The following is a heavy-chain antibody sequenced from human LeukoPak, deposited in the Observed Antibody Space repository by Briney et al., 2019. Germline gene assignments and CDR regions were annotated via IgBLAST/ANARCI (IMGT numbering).Heavy chain of an antibody. D-gene: IGHD3-10*01. CDR2: IYYSGST. Sequence: PSETLSLTCTVSGGSISSGGYYWSWIRQHPGKGLEWIGYIYYSGSTYYNPSLKSRVTISVDTSKNQFSLKLSSVTAADTAVYYCARVYYGSGSYYPDYWGQGTLVTVSS. CDR1: GGSISSGGYY. J-gene: IGHJ4*02. CDR3: ARVYYGSGSYYPDY. V-gene: IGHV4-31*03.